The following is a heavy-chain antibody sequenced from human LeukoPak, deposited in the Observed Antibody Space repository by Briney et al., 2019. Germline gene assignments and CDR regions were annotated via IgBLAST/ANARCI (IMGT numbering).Heavy chain of an antibody. CDR1: GFSVVTSP. V-gene: IGHV3-23*01. Sequence: GGSLRLSCAASGFSVVTSPMSWLRQSPGKGLEWVSAFLNRGGDTYYADSVKGRFTISRDTSKNLLYLQMSSLRAEDTAVYYCAKDGYGSGSYSQYFDSWGQGTLVTASS. D-gene: IGHD3-10*01. CDR3: AKDGYGSGSYSQYFDS. CDR2: FLNRGGDT. J-gene: IGHJ4*02.